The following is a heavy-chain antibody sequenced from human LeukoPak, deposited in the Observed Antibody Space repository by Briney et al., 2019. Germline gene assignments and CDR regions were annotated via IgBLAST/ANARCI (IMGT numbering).Heavy chain of an antibody. CDR2: IYYSGST. J-gene: IGHJ4*02. V-gene: IGHV4-39*01. CDR3: ARHASTDYFDY. Sequence: PSETLSLTCAVSGGSISSSTSYWGWIRQPPGKGLEWLGRIYYSGSTFYNPSLKSRVTISVDTSNNQFSLRLSSVTAADTAVYYCARHASTDYFDYWGQGTLVTVSS. CDR1: GGSISSSTSY.